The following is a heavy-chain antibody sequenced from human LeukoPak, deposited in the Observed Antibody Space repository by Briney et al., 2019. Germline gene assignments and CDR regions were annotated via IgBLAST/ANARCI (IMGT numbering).Heavy chain of an antibody. J-gene: IGHJ4*02. Sequence: PGGSLRLSCAASGFTFGSYAMHWVRQSLGKGLEWVAVMSYDGFNKYYADSVKGRFTISRDNSKITLYLQMNSLRAEDTAVYYCAKTKGYSYGYYFDYWGQGTLVTVSS. D-gene: IGHD5-18*01. CDR2: MSYDGFNK. CDR1: GFTFGSYA. V-gene: IGHV3-30*18. CDR3: AKTKGYSYGYYFDY.